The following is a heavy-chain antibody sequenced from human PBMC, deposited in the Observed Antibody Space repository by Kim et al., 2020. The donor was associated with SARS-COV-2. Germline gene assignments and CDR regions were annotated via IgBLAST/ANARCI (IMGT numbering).Heavy chain of an antibody. CDR2: IYHCGST. Sequence: SETLSLTCTVSGYSISSGYYWGWIRQPPGKGLEWIGSIYHCGSTYYNPSLKSRVTISVDTSKNQFSLKLSSVTAADTAVYYCARGPATTAFDLWGRGTLVTVSS. CDR3: ARGPATTAFDL. CDR1: GYSISSGYY. V-gene: IGHV4-38-2*02. J-gene: IGHJ2*01. D-gene: IGHD6-25*01.